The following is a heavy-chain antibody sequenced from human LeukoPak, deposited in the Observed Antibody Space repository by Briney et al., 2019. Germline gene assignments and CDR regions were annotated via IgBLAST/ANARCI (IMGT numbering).Heavy chain of an antibody. V-gene: IGHV1-69*13. CDR3: ATRLAASWGFDY. CDR2: IIPIFGTA. CDR1: GGXFSSYA. J-gene: IGHJ4*02. Sequence: ASVKVSCKASGGXFSSYAISWVRQAPGQGLEWMGGIIPIFGTANYAQKFQGRVTITADESTSTAYMELSSLRSEDTAVYYCATRLAASWGFDYWGQGTLVTVSS. D-gene: IGHD2-2*01.